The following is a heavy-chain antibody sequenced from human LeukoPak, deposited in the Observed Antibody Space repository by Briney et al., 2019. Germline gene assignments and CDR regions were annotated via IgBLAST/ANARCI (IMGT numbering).Heavy chain of an antibody. J-gene: IGHJ4*02. D-gene: IGHD2-21*01. CDR3: AGSEGLLVYPWAN. V-gene: IGHV4-61*05. Sequence: SETLSLTCTVSGGSISSSSYYWGWIRQPPGKGLEWIGYIYYSGSTNYNPSLKSRVTISVDASKNQFSLKLSSVTAADTAVYYGAGSEGLLVYPWANWGKGTLVTVS. CDR1: GGSISSSSYY. CDR2: IYYSGST.